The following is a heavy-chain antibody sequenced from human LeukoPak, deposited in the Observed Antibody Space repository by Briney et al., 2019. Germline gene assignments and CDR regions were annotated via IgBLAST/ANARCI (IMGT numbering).Heavy chain of an antibody. Sequence: ASVTVSCKASGYTFTSYGISWVRQAPGQGLEGMGWISAYNGSTNYAQKRQGRVTMTTDTSTSTAYMELRSLRSDDTAVYYCARDPEAEGFDYWGQGTLVTVSS. J-gene: IGHJ4*02. CDR3: ARDPEAEGFDY. D-gene: IGHD6-19*01. CDR1: GYTFTSYG. CDR2: ISAYNGST. V-gene: IGHV1-18*01.